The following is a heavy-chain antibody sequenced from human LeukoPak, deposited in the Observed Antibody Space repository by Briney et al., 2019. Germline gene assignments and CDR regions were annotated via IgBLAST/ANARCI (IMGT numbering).Heavy chain of an antibody. CDR1: GGSLSSGGYY. V-gene: IGHV4-30-2*01. Sequence: SETLSLTCTVFGGSLSSGGYYWSWIRQPPGKGLEWIGYIYHSGSTYYNPSLKSRVTISVDRSKNQFSLKLSSVTAADTAVYYCARVLTLGSSTSWHLFFDYWGQGTLVTVSS. J-gene: IGHJ4*02. CDR2: IYHSGST. D-gene: IGHD2-2*01. CDR3: ARVLTLGSSTSWHLFFDY.